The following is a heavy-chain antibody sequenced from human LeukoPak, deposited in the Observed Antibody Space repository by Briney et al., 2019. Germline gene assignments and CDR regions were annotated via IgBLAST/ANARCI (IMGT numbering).Heavy chain of an antibody. CDR3: AKDIYYYDSSGYYPSY. CDR1: GFTFSSYG. CDR2: IWYDGSNK. J-gene: IGHJ4*02. D-gene: IGHD3-22*01. V-gene: IGHV3-33*06. Sequence: GGSLRLSCAASGFTFSSYGMHWVRQAPGKGLEWVAVIWYDGSNKYYADSVKGRFTISRDNSKNTLYLQMYSLRAEDTAVYYCAKDIYYYDSSGYYPSYWGQGTLVTVSS.